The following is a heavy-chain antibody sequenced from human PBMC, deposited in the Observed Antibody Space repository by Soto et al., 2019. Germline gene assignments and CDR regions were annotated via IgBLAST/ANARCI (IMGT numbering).Heavy chain of an antibody. D-gene: IGHD5-12*01. CDR1: GGTFSNYA. Sequence: SVKVSCKASGGTFSNYAINWVRQAPGQGLEWMGGIIPIFGTGNYAQKFQGRVTITADESTSTAYLDLSGLRPEDTAVYYCARPVETATISRSYLFYWGQGTLVTVSS. V-gene: IGHV1-69*13. CDR3: ARPVETATISRSYLFY. J-gene: IGHJ4*02. CDR2: IIPIFGTG.